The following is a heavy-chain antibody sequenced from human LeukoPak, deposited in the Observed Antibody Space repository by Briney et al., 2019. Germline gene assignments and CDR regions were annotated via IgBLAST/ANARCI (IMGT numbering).Heavy chain of an antibody. CDR3: ASGMEVTIFSGYYYYYMDV. CDR2: ISAYNGNT. Sequence: GASVKVSCKASGYTFTSYGISWVRQAPGQGLEWMGWISAYNGNTNYAQKLQGRVTMTTDTSTSTAYMELRSLGSDDTAVYYCASGMEVTIFSGYYYYYMDVWGKGTTVTVSS. J-gene: IGHJ6*03. CDR1: GYTFTSYG. V-gene: IGHV1-18*01. D-gene: IGHD3-9*01.